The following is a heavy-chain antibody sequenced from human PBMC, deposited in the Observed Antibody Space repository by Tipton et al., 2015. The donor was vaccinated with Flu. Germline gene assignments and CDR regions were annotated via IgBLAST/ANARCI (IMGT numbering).Heavy chain of an antibody. CDR1: GGSISSSSYY. D-gene: IGHD3-22*01. J-gene: IGHJ4*02. CDR2: IYYSGST. V-gene: IGHV4-39*01. CDR3: ATLPPTPAYDSSGYYHDY. Sequence: TLSLTCTVSGGSISSSSYYWGWIRQPPGKGLEWIGSIYYSGSTYYNPSLKSRVTISVDTSKNQFSLKLSSVTAADTAVYYCATLPPTPAYDSSGYYHDYWGQGTLVTVSS.